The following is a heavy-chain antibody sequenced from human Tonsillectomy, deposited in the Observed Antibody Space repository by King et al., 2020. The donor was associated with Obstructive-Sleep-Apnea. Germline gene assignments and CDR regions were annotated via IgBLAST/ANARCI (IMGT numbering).Heavy chain of an antibody. CDR3: ARRLGGYDILTGYYRRDYFDY. CDR2: IYYSGST. J-gene: IGHJ4*02. V-gene: IGHV4-39*07. D-gene: IGHD3-9*01. Sequence: QLQESGPGLVKPSETLSLTCTVSGGSISSSSYYWAWLRQPPGKGLEWIGSIYYSGSTYYNPSLKSRVTIPVDTSKNQFSLKLSSVTAADTAVYYCARRLGGYDILTGYYRRDYFDYWGQGTLVTVSS. CDR1: GGSISSSSYY.